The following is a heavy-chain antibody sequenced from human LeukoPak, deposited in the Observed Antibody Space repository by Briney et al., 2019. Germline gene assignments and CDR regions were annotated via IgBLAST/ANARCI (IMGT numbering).Heavy chain of an antibody. CDR3: ARILGSDLLSDVTDVDY. D-gene: IGHD1-26*01. J-gene: IGHJ4*02. V-gene: IGHV4-34*01. CDR1: GGSFSGYY. Sequence: SETLSLTCAVYGGSFSGYYWSWIRQPPGKGLEWIGEINHSGSTNYNPSLKSRVTISVDTSKNQFSLKLSSVTAADTAVYYCARILGSDLLSDVTDVDYWGQGTLVTVSS. CDR2: INHSGST.